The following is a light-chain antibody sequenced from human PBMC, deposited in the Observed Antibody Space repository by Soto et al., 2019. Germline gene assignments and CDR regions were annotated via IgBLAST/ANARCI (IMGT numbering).Light chain of an antibody. CDR2: AAS. Sequence: DIQVTQSPSSLSASVGDRVTISCQASHDITNYLIWYQQKPGKAPKLLIYAASNLETGVPSRFSGSGSGTDFALSISSLQPGDYATDYCQQFHSLPLTFVGGTKVDI. V-gene: IGKV1-33*01. J-gene: IGKJ4*01. CDR3: QQFHSLPLT. CDR1: HDITNY.